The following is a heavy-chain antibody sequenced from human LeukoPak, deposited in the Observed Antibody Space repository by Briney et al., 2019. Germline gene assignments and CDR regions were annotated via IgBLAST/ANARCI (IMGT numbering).Heavy chain of an antibody. CDR1: GFTFNNYA. D-gene: IGHD6-6*01. CDR3: AKDGVYSSSRGGSFDY. J-gene: IGHJ4*02. Sequence: GGSLRLSCAASGFTFNNYAMNWVRQAPGKGLEWVSAISGSGRATYYAETVKGRFIISRDNSKNTVFLQIHILRADDTAVYYCAKDGVYSSSRGGSFDYWGQGTLVTVSS. V-gene: IGHV3-23*01. CDR2: ISGSGRAT.